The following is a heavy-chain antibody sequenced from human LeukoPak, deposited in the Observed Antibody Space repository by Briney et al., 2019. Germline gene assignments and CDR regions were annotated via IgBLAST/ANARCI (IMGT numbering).Heavy chain of an antibody. D-gene: IGHD3-10*01. Sequence: NPSQTLSLTCTVSGGSISSSSYYWGWIRQPPGKGLEWIGSIYYSGSTYYNPSLKSRVTISVDTSKNQFSLKLSSVTAADTAVYYCARLLLWFGELSAYYFDYWGQGTLVTVSS. J-gene: IGHJ4*02. V-gene: IGHV4-39*07. CDR1: GGSISSSSYY. CDR3: ARLLLWFGELSAYYFDY. CDR2: IYYSGST.